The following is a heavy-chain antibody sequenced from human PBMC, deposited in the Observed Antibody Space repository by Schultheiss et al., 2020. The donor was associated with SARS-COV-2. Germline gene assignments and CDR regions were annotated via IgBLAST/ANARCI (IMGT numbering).Heavy chain of an antibody. D-gene: IGHD4-17*01. V-gene: IGHV4-61*03. CDR1: GGSVSSGSYY. CDR3: AGGLYGAFDY. Sequence: SETLSLTCAVYGGSVSSGSYYWSWIRQPPGKGLEWIGYIYYSGTTKYNPSLKSRVTISIDTSKNHFSLKLSSVTAADTAVYYCAGGLYGAFDYWGQGTLVTVSS. CDR2: IYYSGTT. J-gene: IGHJ4*02.